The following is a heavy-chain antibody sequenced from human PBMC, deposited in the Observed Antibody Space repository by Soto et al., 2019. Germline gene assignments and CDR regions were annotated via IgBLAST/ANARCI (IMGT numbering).Heavy chain of an antibody. CDR2: IYYSGST. CDR3: ARHQGIQLWFGAFDI. V-gene: IGHV4-39*01. J-gene: IGHJ3*02. D-gene: IGHD5-18*01. Sequence: SGDHCSRIRQTPGKGLEWIGTIYYSGSTYYNPSLKSRVTISVDTSKNQFSLKLSSVTAADTAVYYCARHQGIQLWFGAFDIWGQGTMVTVSS. CDR1: SGDH.